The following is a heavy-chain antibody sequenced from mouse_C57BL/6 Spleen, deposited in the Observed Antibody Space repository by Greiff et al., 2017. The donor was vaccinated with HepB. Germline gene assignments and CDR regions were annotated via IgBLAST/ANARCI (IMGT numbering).Heavy chain of an antibody. CDR3: AREGGTRDFDY. CDR2: INPGSGGT. D-gene: IGHD4-1*01. Sequence: QVQLQQSGAELVRPGPSVKVSCKASGYAFTNYLIEWVKQRPGQGLEWIGVINPGSGGTNYNEKFKGKATLTADKSSSTAYMQLSSLTSEDSAVYFCAREGGTRDFDYWGQGTTLTVSS. J-gene: IGHJ2*01. CDR1: GYAFTNYL. V-gene: IGHV1-54*01.